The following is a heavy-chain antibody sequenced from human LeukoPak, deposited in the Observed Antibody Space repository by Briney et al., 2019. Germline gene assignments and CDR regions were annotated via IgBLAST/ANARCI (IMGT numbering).Heavy chain of an antibody. CDR2: ISSSSSYI. V-gene: IGHV3-21*01. Sequence: PGGSLRLSCAASGFTFSSYSMNWVRQAPGKGLEWVSSISSSSSYIYYADSVKGRFTISRDNAKNSLYLQMNSLRAEDTAVYYCARVPIGYSGYAEVGALSYFDYWGQGTLVTV. D-gene: IGHD5-12*01. J-gene: IGHJ4*02. CDR1: GFTFSSYS. CDR3: ARVPIGYSGYAEVGALSYFDY.